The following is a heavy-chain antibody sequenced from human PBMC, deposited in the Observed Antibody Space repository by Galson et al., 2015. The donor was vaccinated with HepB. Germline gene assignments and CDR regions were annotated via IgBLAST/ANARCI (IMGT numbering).Heavy chain of an antibody. CDR1: GFSLNTIGVG. J-gene: IGHJ4*02. V-gene: IGHV2-5*02. Sequence: PALVKPTQTLTLTCTFFGFSLNTIGVGVGWIRQPPGKALEWLALIYWDDDKRYSPSLKSRLTITKDTSKNQVVLTMTNMDPVDTATYYCAHSLNCGGDCYPFDYWGQGALVTVSS. CDR2: IYWDDDK. D-gene: IGHD2-21*02. CDR3: AHSLNCGGDCYPFDY.